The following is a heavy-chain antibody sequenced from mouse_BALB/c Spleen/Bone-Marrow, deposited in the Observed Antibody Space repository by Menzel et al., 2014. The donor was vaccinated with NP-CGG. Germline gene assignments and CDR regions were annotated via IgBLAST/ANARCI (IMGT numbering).Heavy chain of an antibody. CDR2: IDPSDSYT. V-gene: IGHV1-69*02. CDR1: GYTFTSYW. CDR3: ARRELGPRWFTY. Sequence: GAEFVEPGASVKLSCKASGYTFTSYWMHWVKQRPGQGLEWIGEIDPSDSYTNYNQKFKGKATLTVDKSSSTAYMQLSSLTSEDSAVYYCARRELGPRWFTYWGQGTLVTVSA. D-gene: IGHD3-1*01. J-gene: IGHJ3*01.